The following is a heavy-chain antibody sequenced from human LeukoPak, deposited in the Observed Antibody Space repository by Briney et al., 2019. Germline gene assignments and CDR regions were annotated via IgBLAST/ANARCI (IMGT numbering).Heavy chain of an antibody. D-gene: IGHD1-1*01. V-gene: IGHV4-59*12. CDR2: IYYSGST. Sequence: SETLSLTCTVSGGSISSYYWSWIRQPPGKGLEWIGYIYYSGSTNYNPSLKSRVTISVDTSKNQFSLKLSSVTAADTAVYYCARSRVPSYYFDYWGQGTLATVSS. CDR3: ARSRVPSYYFDY. J-gene: IGHJ4*02. CDR1: GGSISSYY.